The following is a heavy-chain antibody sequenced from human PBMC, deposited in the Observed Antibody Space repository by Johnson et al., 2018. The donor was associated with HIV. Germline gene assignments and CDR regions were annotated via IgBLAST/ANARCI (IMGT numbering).Heavy chain of an antibody. Sequence: EVQLVESGGGVVRPGGSLRLSCAASGFTFSSYSVHWVRQAPGKGLEWVANIKQDGSEKYYVDSVKGRFTISRDNAKNSLYLQMNSLRTEDTALYYCAKDKGVVILRGDAFDIWGQGTMVIVSS. CDR3: AKDKGVVILRGDAFDI. J-gene: IGHJ3*02. CDR2: IKQDGSEK. V-gene: IGHV3-7*03. D-gene: IGHD2-21*01. CDR1: GFTFSSYS.